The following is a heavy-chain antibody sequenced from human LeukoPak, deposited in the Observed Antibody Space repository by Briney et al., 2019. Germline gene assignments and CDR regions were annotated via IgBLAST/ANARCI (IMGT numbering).Heavy chain of an antibody. D-gene: IGHD4-17*01. Sequence: GGSLRLSCEASGFTFTTYSMTWVRQAPGKGLEWVSIISSGSSAIFSADALKGRFTISRDDSKNLLYLDMNSLRAEDTAVYYCARGHTAVTRHFDFWGQGTLVTVSS. J-gene: IGHJ4*02. CDR3: ARGHTAVTRHFDF. CDR1: GFTFTTYS. CDR2: ISSGSSAI. V-gene: IGHV3-21*01.